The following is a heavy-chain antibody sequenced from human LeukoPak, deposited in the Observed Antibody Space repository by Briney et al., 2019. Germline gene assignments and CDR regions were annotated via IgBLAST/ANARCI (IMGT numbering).Heavy chain of an antibody. V-gene: IGHV4-4*02. Sequence: SETLSLTCAVSGGPISSTNWWSWVRQPPGKGLEWIGEIYHSGSTNYNPSLRSRITISVDKSKDQFSLRLSSVTAADTAVYYCARKIGSSGAFDIWGQGTMATVSS. CDR1: GGPISSTNW. D-gene: IGHD1-26*01. CDR2: IYHSGST. J-gene: IGHJ3*02. CDR3: ARKIGSSGAFDI.